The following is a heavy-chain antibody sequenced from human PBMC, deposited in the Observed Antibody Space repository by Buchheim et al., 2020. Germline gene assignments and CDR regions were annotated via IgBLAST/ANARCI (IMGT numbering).Heavy chain of an antibody. CDR1: RLPVGSNY. Sequence: EEQVVESGGGLVQPGGSLRLSCAASRLPVGSNYMSWVRQAPGQGLEWVSLIYSGGPTYYADSVKGRFIVSRDTSKDILYIQMNTLRAEDTAVYYCARGIPAAGTAFGYWGQGTL. CDR2: IYSGGPT. V-gene: IGHV3-66*01. CDR3: ARGIPAAGTAFGY. D-gene: IGHD6-13*01. J-gene: IGHJ4*02.